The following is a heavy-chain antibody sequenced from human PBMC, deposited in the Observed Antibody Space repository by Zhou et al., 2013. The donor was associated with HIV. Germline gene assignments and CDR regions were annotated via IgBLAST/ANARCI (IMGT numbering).Heavy chain of an antibody. CDR3: ARESTIFGAGSAFDI. CDR1: GYTFTGYY. V-gene: IGHV1-2*02. CDR2: INPNSGGT. D-gene: IGHD3-3*01. J-gene: IGHJ3*02. Sequence: QVQLVQSGAEVKKPGASVKVSCKASGYTFTGYYMHWVRQAPGQGLEWMGWINPNSGGTNYAQKFQGRVTMTRDTSISTAYMELSRLRSDDTAVYYCARESTIFGAGSAFDIWGQGTMVTVSS.